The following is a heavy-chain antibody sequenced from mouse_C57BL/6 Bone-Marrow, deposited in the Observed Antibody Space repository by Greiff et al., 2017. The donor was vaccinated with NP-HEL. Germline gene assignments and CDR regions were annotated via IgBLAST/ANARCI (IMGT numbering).Heavy chain of an antibody. D-gene: IGHD1-1*01. CDR1: GFTFSDYY. V-gene: IGHV5-12*01. J-gene: IGHJ4*01. CDR3: ATDYGSSCWDAMDY. Sequence: EVKLMESGGGLVQPGGSLKLSCAASGFTFSDYYMYWVRQTPEKRLEWVAYISNGGGSTYYPDTVTGRFTISRDNAKNTLYLQMSRLKSEDTAMYYCATDYGSSCWDAMDYWGQGTSVTVSS. CDR2: ISNGGGST.